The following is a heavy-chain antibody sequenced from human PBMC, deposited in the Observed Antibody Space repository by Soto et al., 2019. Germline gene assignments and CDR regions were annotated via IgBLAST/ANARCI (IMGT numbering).Heavy chain of an antibody. Sequence: SVKVSCKASGGTFSSYAISWVRQAPGQGLEWMGGIIPIFGTANYAQKFQGRVTITADESTSTAYMELSSLRSEDTAVYYCARCPYSSSSEGWFDPWGQGTLVTVSS. CDR3: ARCPYSSSSEGWFDP. CDR1: GGTFSSYA. CDR2: IIPIFGTA. J-gene: IGHJ5*02. V-gene: IGHV1-69*13. D-gene: IGHD6-6*01.